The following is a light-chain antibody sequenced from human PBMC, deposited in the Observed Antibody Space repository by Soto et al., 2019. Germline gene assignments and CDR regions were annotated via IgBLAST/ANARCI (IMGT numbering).Light chain of an antibody. V-gene: IGKV3-11*01. CDR2: DAS. CDR1: QSVSSY. CDR3: QQRSNWPPIT. Sequence: EIVFTQSPATLSLSPGERATLSCRASQSVSSYLAWYQQKPGQAPRHLIYDASNRATGIPARFSGSGSGTDVTLTISSLEPEDFAVYYCQQRSNWPPITFVQGTRLEIK. J-gene: IGKJ5*01.